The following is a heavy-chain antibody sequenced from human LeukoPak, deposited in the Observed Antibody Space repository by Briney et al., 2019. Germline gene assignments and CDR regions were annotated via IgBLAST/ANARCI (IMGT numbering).Heavy chain of an antibody. CDR3: TRHSSSWYSGNRYYFDY. V-gene: IGHV3-73*01. D-gene: IGHD6-13*01. J-gene: IGHJ4*02. CDR2: IRSKANSYAT. CDR1: GFTFSGSA. Sequence: GGSLRLSCAASGFTFSGSAMHWVRQASGKGLEWVGRIRSKANSYATAYAASVKGRFTISRDDSKNTAYLQMNSLKPEDTAVYYCTRHSSSWYSGNRYYFDYWGQGTLVTVPS.